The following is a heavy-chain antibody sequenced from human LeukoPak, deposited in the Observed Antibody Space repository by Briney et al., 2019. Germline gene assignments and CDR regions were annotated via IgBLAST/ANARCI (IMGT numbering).Heavy chain of an antibody. J-gene: IGHJ4*02. D-gene: IGHD6-19*01. Sequence: GGSLRLSCAASGFTFSSYAMHWVRQAPGKGLECVAYISYDGSFQYHADSVKGRFTISRDNAKNTLYLQMNSLRAEDTAVYYCARDLRRIAVAGIVGGYWGQGTLVTVSS. V-gene: IGHV3-30-3*01. CDR1: GFTFSSYA. CDR2: ISYDGSFQ. CDR3: ARDLRRIAVAGIVGGY.